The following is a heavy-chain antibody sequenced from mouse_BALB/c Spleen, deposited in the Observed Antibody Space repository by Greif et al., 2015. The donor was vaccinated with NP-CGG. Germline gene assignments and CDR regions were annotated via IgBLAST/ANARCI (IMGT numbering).Heavy chain of an antibody. CDR2: IDPANGNT. J-gene: IGHJ4*01. CDR1: GFNIKDTY. CDR3: AQIYYDYDLYAMDY. Sequence: VQLQQSGAELVEPGASVKLSCTASGFNIKDTYMHWVKQRPEQGLEWIGRIDPANGNTKYDSKFQGKATITADTSSNTAYLQLSSLTSEDTAVYYCAQIYYDYDLYAMDYWGQGTSVTVSS. D-gene: IGHD2-4*01. V-gene: IGHV14-3*02.